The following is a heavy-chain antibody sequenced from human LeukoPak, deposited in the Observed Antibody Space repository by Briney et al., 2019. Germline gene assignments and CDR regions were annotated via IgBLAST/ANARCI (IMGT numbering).Heavy chain of an antibody. CDR1: GFTFVNYG. J-gene: IGHJ3*02. Sequence: GGSLRLSCAASGFTFVNYGFHWVRQAPVKALEWVAFISYNGNQKYGDSVKGRFTIPRDNSKNTLYLQMSGLRPEDTAVYYCARDPLDISRWTNAFDIWGQGTMVTVSS. CDR2: ISYNGNQ. D-gene: IGHD2-2*03. V-gene: IGHV3-30-3*01. CDR3: ARDPLDISRWTNAFDI.